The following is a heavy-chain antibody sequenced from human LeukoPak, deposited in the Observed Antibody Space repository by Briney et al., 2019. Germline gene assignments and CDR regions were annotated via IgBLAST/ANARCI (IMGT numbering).Heavy chain of an antibody. Sequence: SETLSLTCTVSGASISGSGYYWGWIRQPPGKGLEWIGNIYDSGSTYYNASLQSRVTISIDTSKNQFSLRLSSVTAADTAMYYCAKSGGYGLIDYWGQGTPVTVSS. V-gene: IGHV4-39*01. CDR3: AKSGGYGLIDY. J-gene: IGHJ4*02. CDR2: IYDSGST. CDR1: GASISGSGYY. D-gene: IGHD1-26*01.